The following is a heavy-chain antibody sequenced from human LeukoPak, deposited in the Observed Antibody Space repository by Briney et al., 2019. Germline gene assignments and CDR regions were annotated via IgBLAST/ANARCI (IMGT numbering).Heavy chain of an antibody. Sequence: GGSLRLSCAASGSTFSSYSMNWVRQAPGKGLEWVSSISSSSSYICYADSVKGRFTISRDNAKNSLYLQMNSLRAEDTAVYYCARDTTIFGVVIDYWGQGTLVTVSS. J-gene: IGHJ4*02. CDR3: ARDTTIFGVVIDY. CDR2: ISSSSSYI. V-gene: IGHV3-21*01. CDR1: GSTFSSYS. D-gene: IGHD3-3*01.